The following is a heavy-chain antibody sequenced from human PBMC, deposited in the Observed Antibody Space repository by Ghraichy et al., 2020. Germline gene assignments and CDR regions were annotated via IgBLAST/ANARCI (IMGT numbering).Heavy chain of an antibody. D-gene: IGHD5-12*01. CDR1: GFTFNTYG. Sequence: GESLNISCAASGFTFNTYGMHWVRQAPGKGLEWVAVISFDGSDKYYADTVKGRFTISRDNSKNTLYLQMNSLRAEDTAVYYCAATSSDYGMEVWGQGTTVTVSS. J-gene: IGHJ6*02. CDR2: ISFDGSDK. V-gene: IGHV3-30*03. CDR3: AATSSDYGMEV.